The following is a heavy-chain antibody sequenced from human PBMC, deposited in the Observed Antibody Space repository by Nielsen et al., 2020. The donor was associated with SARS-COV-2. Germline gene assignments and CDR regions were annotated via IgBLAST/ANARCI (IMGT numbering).Heavy chain of an antibody. CDR2: ISSSSSTI. V-gene: IGHV3-48*01. CDR1: GFTFSSYS. D-gene: IGHD3-10*01. Sequence: GGSLRLSCAASGFTFSSYSMNWVRQAPGKGLEWVSYISSSSSTIYYADSVKGRFTISRDNAKNSLYLQMNSLRAEDTAVYYCARGYGSGSYYPLYFDYWGQGTLVTVSS. J-gene: IGHJ4*02. CDR3: ARGYGSGSYYPLYFDY.